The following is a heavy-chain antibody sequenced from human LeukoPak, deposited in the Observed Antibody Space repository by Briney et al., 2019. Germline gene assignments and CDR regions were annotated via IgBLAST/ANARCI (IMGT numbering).Heavy chain of an antibody. V-gene: IGHV3-23*01. J-gene: IGHJ6*03. D-gene: IGHD5-18*01. CDR2: ISGSGGST. CDR1: GFTFSSYA. Sequence: GGSLRLSCAASGFTFSSYAMSWFRQAPGKGLEWVSAISGSGGSTYYADSVKGRFTISRDNSKNTLYLQMNSLRAEDTAVYYCARAIKSLGYSFGHYYYYYMDVWGTGTTVTVSS. CDR3: ARAIKSLGYSFGHYYYYYMDV.